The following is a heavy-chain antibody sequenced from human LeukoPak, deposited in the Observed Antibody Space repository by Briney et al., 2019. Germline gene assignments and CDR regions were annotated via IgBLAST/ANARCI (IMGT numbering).Heavy chain of an antibody. D-gene: IGHD2-2*02. CDR1: GGSISSSSYY. J-gene: IGHJ3*02. V-gene: IGHV4-39*01. Sequence: SETLSLTCTVSGGSISSSSYYWGWIRQPPGKGLEWIGSIYYSGSTYYNPSLKSRVTISVDTSKNQFSLKLSSVTAADTAVYYCARHVDCSSTSCYITDAFDIWGQGTMVTVSS. CDR2: IYYSGST. CDR3: ARHVDCSSTSCYITDAFDI.